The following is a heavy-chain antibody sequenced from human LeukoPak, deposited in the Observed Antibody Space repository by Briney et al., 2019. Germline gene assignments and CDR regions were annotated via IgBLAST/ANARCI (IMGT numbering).Heavy chain of an antibody. CDR3: ARLMKSGGRPPWFDP. D-gene: IGHD2-15*01. V-gene: IGHV1-8*01. CDR2: MNPNSGNT. Sequence: GASVKVSCKASGYTFTSYDINWVRQATGEGLEWMGWMNPNSGNTGYAQKFQGRVTMTRNTSISTAYMELSSLRSEDTAVYYCARLMKSGGRPPWFDPWGQGTLVTVSS. J-gene: IGHJ5*02. CDR1: GYTFTSYD.